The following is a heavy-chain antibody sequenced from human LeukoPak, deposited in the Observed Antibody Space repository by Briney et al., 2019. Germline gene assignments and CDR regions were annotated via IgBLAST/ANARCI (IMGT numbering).Heavy chain of an antibody. CDR2: INPSGGST. CDR3: ARALVPPYYYGSGELGY. CDR1: GYTFTSYY. V-gene: IGHV1-46*01. J-gene: IGHJ4*02. Sequence: GASVKVSCKASGYTFTSYYMHWVRQAPGQGLEWMGIINPSGGSTGYAQKFQGRVTMTRDTSTSTVYMELSSLRSEDTAVYYCARALVPPYYYGSGELGYWGQGTLVTVSS. D-gene: IGHD3-10*01.